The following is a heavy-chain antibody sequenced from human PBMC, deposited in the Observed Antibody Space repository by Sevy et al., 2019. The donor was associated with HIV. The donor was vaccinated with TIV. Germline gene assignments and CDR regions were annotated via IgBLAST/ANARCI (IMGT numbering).Heavy chain of an antibody. Sequence: GGSLRLSCKPSGFTVTSYAMSWVRQAPGKGLEWVSTIYGSGGATYYADSVKGRFTISRDNSKNTLYLQMNSLRIEDTAVYYCAGGRYDSSGSFDAFDIWGQGTMVTVSS. V-gene: IGHV3-23*01. CDR3: AGGRYDSSGSFDAFDI. CDR1: GFTVTSYA. J-gene: IGHJ3*02. CDR2: IYGSGGAT. D-gene: IGHD3-22*01.